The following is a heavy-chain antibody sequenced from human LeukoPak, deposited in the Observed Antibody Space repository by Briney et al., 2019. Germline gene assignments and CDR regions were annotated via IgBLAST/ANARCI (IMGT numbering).Heavy chain of an antibody. CDR1: GFTFSNYP. CDR3: AKSAYYDSSGFYREYYFDY. CDR2: ISYDGSNK. J-gene: IGHJ4*02. D-gene: IGHD3-22*01. V-gene: IGHV3-30-3*02. Sequence: GGSLRLSCAASGFTFSNYPIHWVRQAPGKGLEWVAVISYDGSNKYYADSVKGRFTISRDNSKNTLHLQMNSLRAEDTAVYYCAKSAYYDSSGFYREYYFDYWGQGTLVTVSS.